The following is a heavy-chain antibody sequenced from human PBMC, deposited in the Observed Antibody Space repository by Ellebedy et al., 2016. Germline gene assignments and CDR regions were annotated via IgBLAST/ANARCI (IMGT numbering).Heavy chain of an antibody. CDR1: GFTFSNYA. J-gene: IGHJ3*02. Sequence: GESLKISCVTSGFTFSNYAMNWVRQAPGKGLEWVALISGSGHKTSYADSVKGRFTVSRDNSNNTLYLQMDSLRGEDSATYYCAKVVMSGDFFPFEIWGQGTIITVSS. V-gene: IGHV3-23*01. CDR2: ISGSGHKT. D-gene: IGHD3-10*02. CDR3: AKVVMSGDFFPFEI.